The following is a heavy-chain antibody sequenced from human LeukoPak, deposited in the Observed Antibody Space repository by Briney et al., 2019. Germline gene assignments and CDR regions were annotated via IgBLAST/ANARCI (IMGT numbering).Heavy chain of an antibody. CDR3: AKGVHVRYYYYMDV. J-gene: IGHJ6*03. Sequence: GGTRRLSCAASGFTFSSYGMSWARQAPGKGLEWVSAISGSGGSTYYADSVKGRFTISRDNSKNTLYLQMNSLRAEDTAVYYCAKGVHVRYYYYMDVWGKGTTVTISS. V-gene: IGHV3-23*01. D-gene: IGHD3-10*02. CDR2: ISGSGGST. CDR1: GFTFSSYG.